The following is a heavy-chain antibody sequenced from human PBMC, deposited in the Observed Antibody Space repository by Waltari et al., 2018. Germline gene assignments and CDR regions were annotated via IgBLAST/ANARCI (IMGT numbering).Heavy chain of an antibody. CDR3: ARQNSNHPPFWYFDL. CDR1: GGSFSGYY. J-gene: IGHJ2*01. V-gene: IGHV4-34*01. Sequence: QVQLQQWGAGLLKPSETLSLTCAVYGGSFSGYYWSWIRQPPGKGLEWIGEINHSGSTNYNPSLKSRVTISVDTSKNQFSLKLSSVTAADTAVYYCARQNSNHPPFWYFDLWGRGTLVSVSS. CDR2: INHSGST.